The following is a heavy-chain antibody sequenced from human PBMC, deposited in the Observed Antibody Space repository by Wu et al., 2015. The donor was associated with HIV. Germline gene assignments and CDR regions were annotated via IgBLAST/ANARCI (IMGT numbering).Heavy chain of an antibody. V-gene: IGHV1-2*02. Sequence: QVQLVQSGAEVKKPGASLKVSCKASGYTFTDHYIHWVRQAPGQGLEWMGWFNPNSAATNYAQKFQGRVIMTRDTSISTAYMELSRLRSDDTAVYFCARDRYYDSSGYYDAFDIWGQGTMVTVSS. J-gene: IGHJ3*02. CDR3: ARDRYYDSSGYYDAFDI. CDR2: FNPNSAAT. D-gene: IGHD3-22*01. CDR1: GYTFTDHY.